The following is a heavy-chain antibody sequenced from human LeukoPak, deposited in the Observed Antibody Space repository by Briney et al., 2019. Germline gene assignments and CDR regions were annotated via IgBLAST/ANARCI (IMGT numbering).Heavy chain of an antibody. V-gene: IGHV5-51*01. D-gene: IGHD3-9*01. Sequence: GESLKMSCKGSGYTFSNYWIGWVRQRPGKGPEWMGMIYPVDSYTSNSPSFQGQVTIPADKSISTAYLQWNSLKASDTAMYYCARDGSTAGQSLYFFDYWGQGTLLTVSS. CDR1: GYTFSNYW. CDR3: ARDGSTAGQSLYFFDY. J-gene: IGHJ4*02. CDR2: IYPVDSYT.